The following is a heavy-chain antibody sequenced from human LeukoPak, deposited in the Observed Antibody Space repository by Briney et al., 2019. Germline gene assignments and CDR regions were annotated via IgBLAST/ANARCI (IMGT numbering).Heavy chain of an antibody. V-gene: IGHV3-23*01. CDR2: ISDSGGST. D-gene: IGHD3-16*02. J-gene: IGHJ4*02. Sequence: GGSLRLSCVASGFTFSDYAMSWVRQAPGKGLEWVSGISDSGGSTYYADSVKGRRTISRDNSKNTVSLQMNNLRAEDTAVYFCARHDSFIPYWGQGTLVTVTS. CDR3: ARHDSFIPY. CDR1: GFTFSDYA.